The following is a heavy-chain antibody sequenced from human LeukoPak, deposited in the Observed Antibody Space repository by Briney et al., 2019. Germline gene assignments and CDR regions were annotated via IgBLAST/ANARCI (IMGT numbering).Heavy chain of an antibody. J-gene: IGHJ4*02. Sequence: GGSLRLSCAASGFTFSSYNMNWVRQAPGKGLEWVSYISSSTTLIYYADSVKGRFTISRDNVKNSLYLQMIGLRAEDTAVYYCARETLSSSWTYDYWGQGIPVTVSS. CDR2: ISSSTTLI. D-gene: IGHD6-13*01. CDR1: GFTFSSYN. CDR3: ARETLSSSWTYDY. V-gene: IGHV3-48*01.